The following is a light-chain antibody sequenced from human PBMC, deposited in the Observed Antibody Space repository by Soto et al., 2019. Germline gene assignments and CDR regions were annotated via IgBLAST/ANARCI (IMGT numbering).Light chain of an antibody. Sequence: ELVLTQSPATLSLSPGERATLSCRASQSVSSYLAWYQQKPGQAPRLLIYDASNRATGIPARFSGSGSGTDFTLTITSLEPEDFAVYYCQQRNTWPPGTFGQGTKLEIK. J-gene: IGKJ2*01. CDR1: QSVSSY. CDR3: QQRNTWPPGT. V-gene: IGKV3-11*01. CDR2: DAS.